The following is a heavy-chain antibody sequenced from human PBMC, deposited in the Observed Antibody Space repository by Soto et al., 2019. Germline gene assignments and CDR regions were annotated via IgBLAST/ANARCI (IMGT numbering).Heavy chain of an antibody. CDR1: GYNFTSYG. J-gene: IGHJ3*02. CDR2: ISPHNDRT. V-gene: IGHV1-18*01. D-gene: IGHD6-19*01. CDR3: ARDLYYSSGRYFDHDAFDI. Sequence: QVQLVQSGADVKKPGASVKVSCKASGYNFTSYGISWVRQAPGQGLEWMGWISPHNDRTKYARRFQDRVTMTTETHTSTVYMELGSLRSDDTAVYYCARDLYYSSGRYFDHDAFDIWGQGTVVNVSS.